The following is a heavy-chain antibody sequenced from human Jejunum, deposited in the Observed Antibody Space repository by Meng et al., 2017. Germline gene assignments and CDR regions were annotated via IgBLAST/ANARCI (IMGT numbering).Heavy chain of an antibody. Sequence: SETLSLTCTVSGASISTTNYYWGWIRQPPGKGLEWIGTMAYSGSTYFNPSVKSRITIQTDKSKNQFSLKRNSVTAADTAEYYCARDEWFGRYWGVGFDPWGQGTLVTVSS. CDR3: ARDEWFGRYWGVGFDP. D-gene: IGHD3-10*01. J-gene: IGHJ5*02. CDR1: GASISTTNYY. V-gene: IGHV4-39*07. CDR2: MAYSGST.